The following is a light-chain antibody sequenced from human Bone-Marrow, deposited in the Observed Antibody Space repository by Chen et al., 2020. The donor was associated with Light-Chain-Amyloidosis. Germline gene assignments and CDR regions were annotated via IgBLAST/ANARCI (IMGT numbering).Light chain of an antibody. Sequence: SHVLTQPSSVSVAPGQTAKNACGGNNIGSTSVNWYQQTAGQAPLLVVYDDSDRPSGIPARLSGSNSGNTATLTISRVEAGDEADYYCEVWDRSNDRPVFGGGTKLTVL. CDR3: EVWDRSNDRPV. J-gene: IGLJ3*02. CDR2: DDS. CDR1: NIGSTS. V-gene: IGLV3-21*02.